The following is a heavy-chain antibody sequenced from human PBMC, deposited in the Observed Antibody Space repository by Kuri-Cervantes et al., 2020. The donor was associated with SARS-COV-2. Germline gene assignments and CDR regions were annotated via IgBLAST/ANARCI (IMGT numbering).Heavy chain of an antibody. D-gene: IGHD5-18*01. V-gene: IGHV3-30*04. CDR3: ARDGGYGYYFDY. CDR1: GFTLSDSA. Sequence: GESLKISCVVSGFTLSDSAMHWVRQAPGKGLEWLSIISYAGRTLYADSVKGRFTISRDTSKNTLYLQMNSLRAEDTAVYYCARDGGYGYYFDYWGQGTLVTVSS. J-gene: IGHJ4*02. CDR2: ISYAGRTL.